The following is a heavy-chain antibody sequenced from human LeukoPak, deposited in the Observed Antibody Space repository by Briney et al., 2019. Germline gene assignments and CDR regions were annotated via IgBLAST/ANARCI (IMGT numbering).Heavy chain of an antibody. CDR3: ARLQDSSGWYTLNYYYYYGMDV. V-gene: IGHV5-51*01. CDR1: GYSFTSYW. J-gene: IGHJ6*02. Sequence: GESLKISCKGSGYSFTSYWIGWVRQKPGKGLEWMGIIYPGDSDTRYSPSFQGQVTISADKSISTAYLWWSSLKASDTAMYYCARLQDSSGWYTLNYYYYYGMDVWGQGTTVTVSS. CDR2: IYPGDSDT. D-gene: IGHD6-19*01.